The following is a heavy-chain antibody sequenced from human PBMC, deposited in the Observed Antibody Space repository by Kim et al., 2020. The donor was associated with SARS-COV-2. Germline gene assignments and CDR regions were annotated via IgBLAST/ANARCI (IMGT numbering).Heavy chain of an antibody. J-gene: IGHJ4*02. Sequence: GGSLRLSCAASGFTFSSYAMSWVRQAPGKGLEWVSAISGSGGNTYYADSVKGRFTISRDNSKNTLYLQMNSLRAEDTAVYYCASSSPGKSGYSYGYAGWSLFLLDYWGQGTLVTVSS. CDR2: ISGSGGNT. D-gene: IGHD5-18*01. CDR3: ASSSPGKSGYSYGYAGWSLFLLDY. CDR1: GFTFSSYA. V-gene: IGHV3-23*01.